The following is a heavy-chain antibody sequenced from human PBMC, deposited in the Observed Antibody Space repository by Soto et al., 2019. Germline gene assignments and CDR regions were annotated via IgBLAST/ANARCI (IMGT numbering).Heavy chain of an antibody. CDR2: ISSSSSYI. D-gene: IGHD4-4*01. J-gene: IGHJ4*02. V-gene: IGHV3-21*06. CDR3: ARDRETGATVTTFYDS. CDR1: GFTFSPYS. Sequence: NPGGSLRLSCAASGFTFSPYSMNWVRQAPGKGLEWLSSISSSSSYIFYADSVKGRFTISRDNAKNSLFLQMNSLRADDTAVYYCARDRETGATVTTFYDSWGQGALVTVSS.